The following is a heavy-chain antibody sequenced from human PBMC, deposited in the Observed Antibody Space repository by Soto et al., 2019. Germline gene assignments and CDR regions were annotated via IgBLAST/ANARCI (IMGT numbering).Heavy chain of an antibody. J-gene: IGHJ4*02. CDR1: GFSLRNSGVG. V-gene: IGHV2-5*02. D-gene: IGHD4-17*01. CDR2: IYWDDDK. CDR3: AHLTTGGFYFDY. Sequence: SGPTLVNPTQTLTLTCTFSGFSLRNSGVGVGWIRQPQGKALEWLALIYWDDDKRYSPSLKSRLTITKDTSKNQVVLTMTNMDPVDTATYYCAHLTTGGFYFDYWGPGTLVTDSS.